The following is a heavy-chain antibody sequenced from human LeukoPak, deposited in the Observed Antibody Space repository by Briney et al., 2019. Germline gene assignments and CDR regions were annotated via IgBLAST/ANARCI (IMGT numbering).Heavy chain of an antibody. CDR2: ISSSGSTI. D-gene: IGHD6-13*01. CDR1: GFTFSDYY. Sequence: GGSLRLSCAASGFTFSDYYMSWIRQAPGKGLEWVSYISSSGSTIYYADSVKGRFTISRDNAKNSLYLQMNSLRAEDTAVYYCARDAGPSSSWYSPSQDSWFDPWGQGTLVTVSS. V-gene: IGHV3-11*01. CDR3: ARDAGPSSSWYSPSQDSWFDP. J-gene: IGHJ5*02.